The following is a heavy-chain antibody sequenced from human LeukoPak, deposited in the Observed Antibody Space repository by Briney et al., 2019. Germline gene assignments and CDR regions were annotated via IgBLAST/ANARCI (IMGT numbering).Heavy chain of an antibody. CDR1: GASISSYF. V-gene: IGHV4-59*12. CDR2: ISYSGTT. Sequence: PSETLSLTCAVSGASISSYFWSWIRQPPGRGLEWIGYISYSGTTNFSPSLKSRVTISVDTSKNHFSLKLSSVTAADTAMYYCARSLYGSSPNPYYFDYWGQGTLVTVSS. J-gene: IGHJ4*02. CDR3: ARSLYGSSPNPYYFDY. D-gene: IGHD6-6*01.